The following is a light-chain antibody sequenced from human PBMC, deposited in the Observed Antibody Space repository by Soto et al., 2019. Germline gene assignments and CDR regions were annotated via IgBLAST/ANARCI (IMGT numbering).Light chain of an antibody. J-gene: IGKJ2*01. V-gene: IGKV4-1*01. CDR2: WAS. CDR1: QSLLYSSNNKNY. CDR3: QQYYGTPYT. Sequence: DIVMTQSPDSLAVSLGERATLNCKSSQSLLYSSNNKNYLAWYQQKPGQPPKLLIYWASTRESGVPDRFSGSGSGTDFTLTISSLQAEDVAVYYCQQYYGTPYTFGQGTKLDIK.